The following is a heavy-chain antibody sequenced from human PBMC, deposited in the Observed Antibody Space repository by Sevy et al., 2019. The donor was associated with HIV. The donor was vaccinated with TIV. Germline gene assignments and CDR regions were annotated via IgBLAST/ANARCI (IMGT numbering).Heavy chain of an antibody. Sequence: GGSLRLSYSASGFRLNTYAMLWVRQAPGKGLEWVSVISSTGNFESYAASVKGRFTISKDNSKNTVSLQMNSLRPEDTAMYYCARDAGYTTKFHPLHWGQGTLVTVSS. CDR3: ARDAGYTTKFHPLH. D-gene: IGHD5-12*01. V-gene: IGHV3-30*04. J-gene: IGHJ4*02. CDR2: ISSTGNFE. CDR1: GFRLNTYA.